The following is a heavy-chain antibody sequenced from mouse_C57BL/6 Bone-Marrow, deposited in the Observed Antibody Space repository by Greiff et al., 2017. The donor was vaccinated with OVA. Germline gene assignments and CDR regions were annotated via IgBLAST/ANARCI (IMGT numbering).Heavy chain of an antibody. D-gene: IGHD3-3*01. J-gene: IGHJ3*01. CDR2: ISSGSSTI. CDR3: ARTRDEAY. CDR1: GFTFSDYG. V-gene: IGHV5-17*01. Sequence: EVQRVESGGGLVKPGGSLKLSCAASGFTFSDYGMHWVRQAPEKGLEWVAYISSGSSTIYYADTVKGRFTISRDNAKNTLFLQMHSLRSEDTAMYYCARTRDEAYWGQGTLVTVSA.